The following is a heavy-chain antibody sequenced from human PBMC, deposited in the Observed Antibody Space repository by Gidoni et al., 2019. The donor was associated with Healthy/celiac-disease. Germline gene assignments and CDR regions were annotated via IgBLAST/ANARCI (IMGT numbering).Heavy chain of an antibody. D-gene: IGHD5-18*01. CDR3: ARDFAGPSPSNSGYSYGRPYYYYYMDV. Sequence: QVQLVESGGGVVQPGRSLRLSCAASGFTFRSYGMHWVRPAPGQGLEWVAVIWYDGSNKYYADSVKGRFTISRDNSKNTLYLQMNSLRAEDTAVYYCARDFAGPSPSNSGYSYGRPYYYYYMDVWGKGTTVTVSS. V-gene: IGHV3-33*01. CDR1: GFTFRSYG. CDR2: IWYDGSNK. J-gene: IGHJ6*03.